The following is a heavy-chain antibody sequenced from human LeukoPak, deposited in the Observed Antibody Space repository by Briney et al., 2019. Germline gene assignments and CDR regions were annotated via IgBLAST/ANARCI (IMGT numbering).Heavy chain of an antibody. J-gene: IGHJ6*02. CDR1: GVSFSGYY. Sequence: SETLSLTCAVYGVSFSGYYWSWIRQPPGKGLEWMGEINHSGSTNYNPSLKSRVTISVDTSKNQFSLKLSSVTAADTAVYYCARTSYGYYYYYGMDVWGQGTTVTVSS. CDR3: ARTSYGYYYYYGMDV. V-gene: IGHV4-34*01. D-gene: IGHD5-18*01. CDR2: INHSGST.